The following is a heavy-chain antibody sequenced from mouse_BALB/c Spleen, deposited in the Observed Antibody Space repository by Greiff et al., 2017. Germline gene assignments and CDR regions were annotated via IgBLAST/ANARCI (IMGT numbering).Heavy chain of an antibody. CDR1: GFTFSSFG. V-gene: IGHV5-17*02. Sequence: EVKVVESGGGLVQPGGSRKLSCAASGFTFSSFGMHWVRQAPEKGLEWVAYISSGSSTIYYADTVKGRFTISRDNPKNTLFLQMTSLRSEDTAMYYCAREAITGTWAMEYWGQGTSVTVSS. CDR2: ISSGSSTI. J-gene: IGHJ4*01. CDR3: AREAITGTWAMEY. D-gene: IGHD4-1*01.